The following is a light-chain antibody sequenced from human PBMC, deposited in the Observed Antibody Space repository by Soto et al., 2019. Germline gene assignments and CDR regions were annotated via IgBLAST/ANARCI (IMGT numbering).Light chain of an antibody. J-gene: IGLJ1*01. Sequence: QSVLTQPASVSGSPGQSIAISCTGTSSDVGGSDYVSWYQQLPGKAPKLMIYDVNNRPSGVSNRFPGSKSGNTASLTISGLQAEHEADYYCSSYPSSSTHVFATGTKLTVL. V-gene: IGLV2-14*03. CDR1: SSDVGGSDY. CDR2: DVN. CDR3: SSYPSSSTHV.